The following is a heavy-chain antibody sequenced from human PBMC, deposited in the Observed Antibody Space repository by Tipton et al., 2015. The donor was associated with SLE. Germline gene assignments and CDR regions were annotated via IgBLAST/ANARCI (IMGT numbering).Heavy chain of an antibody. V-gene: IGHV3-9*01. CDR3: AKDIGDFYPPRTGWYFDL. CDR1: GFNFNDYA. Sequence: RSLRLSCAASGFNFNDYAMHWVRQAPGKGLEWVSGINWNSDKIAYADSVKGRFTISRDNAKDSLYLQLHSLRADDTAFYYCAKDIGDFYPPRTGWYFDLWGRGTLVTVSS. J-gene: IGHJ2*01. D-gene: IGHD3-3*01. CDR2: INWNSDKI.